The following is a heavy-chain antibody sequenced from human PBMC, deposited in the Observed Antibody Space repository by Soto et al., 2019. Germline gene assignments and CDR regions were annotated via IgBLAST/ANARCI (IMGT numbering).Heavy chain of an antibody. D-gene: IGHD3-3*01. CDR2: IYTSGST. J-gene: IGHJ6*02. Sequence: LSLTCTVSGGSISSYYWSWIRQPAGKGLEWIGRIYTSGSTNYNPSLKSRVTMSVDTSKNQFSLKLSSVTAADTAVYYCAATYYDFWSGYPPYYYGMDVWGQGTTVTVSS. CDR1: GGSISSYY. V-gene: IGHV4-4*07. CDR3: AATYYDFWSGYPPYYYGMDV.